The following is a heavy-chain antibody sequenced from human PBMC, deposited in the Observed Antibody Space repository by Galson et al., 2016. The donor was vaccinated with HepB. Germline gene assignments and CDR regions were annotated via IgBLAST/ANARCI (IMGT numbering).Heavy chain of an antibody. CDR2: IKSKNFGGTT. D-gene: IGHD1-26*01. CDR1: GFTLSKAW. CDR3: TTDSSGTFTEGDAFDL. Sequence: SLRLSCAASGFTLSKAWMNWVRQAPGKGLEWVGRIKSKNFGGTTDYTAPVKGRFTISRDDSKNTLYLQMNSLKTEDTARYYCTTDSSGTFTEGDAFDLWGQGTMVTVSS. J-gene: IGHJ3*01. V-gene: IGHV3-15*01.